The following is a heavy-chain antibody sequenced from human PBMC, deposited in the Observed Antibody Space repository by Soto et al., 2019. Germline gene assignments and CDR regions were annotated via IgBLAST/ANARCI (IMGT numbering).Heavy chain of an antibody. CDR2: IIPIFGTA. J-gene: IGHJ5*02. V-gene: IGHV1-69*06. D-gene: IGHD2-15*01. Sequence: QVQLVQSGAEVKKPGSSVKVSCKASGGTFSSYAISWVRQAPGQGLEWMGGIIPIFGTANYAQKFQGRVTITADKSTRTAYMELSSLRSEDTAVYYCARDLGYCSGGSCQLRTAFDGLGWFDPWGQGTLVTVSS. CDR3: ARDLGYCSGGSCQLRTAFDGLGWFDP. CDR1: GGTFSSYA.